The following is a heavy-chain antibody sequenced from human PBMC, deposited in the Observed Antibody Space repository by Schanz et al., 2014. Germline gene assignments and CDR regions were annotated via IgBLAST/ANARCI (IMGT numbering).Heavy chain of an antibody. Sequence: EVQLVESGGELIQPGGSLRLSCEASGFTFSRYWMHWVRQAPGKGLEWVATIKEDGSQKYYLDSVKGRFTISRDNARNSLYLQMTSLRAEDTALYYCTRDRAYHSFDYWGQGTLVTVSS. V-gene: IGHV3-7*01. J-gene: IGHJ4*02. CDR3: TRDRAYHSFDY. D-gene: IGHD1-26*01. CDR2: IKEDGSQK. CDR1: GFTFSRYW.